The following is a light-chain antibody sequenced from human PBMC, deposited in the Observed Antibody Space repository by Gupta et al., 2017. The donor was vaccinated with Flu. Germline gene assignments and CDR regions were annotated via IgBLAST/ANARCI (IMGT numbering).Light chain of an antibody. J-gene: IGKJ5*01. CDR2: AAS. V-gene: IGKV1-8*01. CDR3: QYYDAYPFT. Sequence: AIGMTQSPSAFSASTGDRVTITWRASQGISSYLAWYQQKPGKAPKLLIYAASTVQSEIPSRFSGRGSGTHFTLTISGLQSEDFANYFCQYYDAYPFTFGQGTXMEIK. CDR1: QGISSY.